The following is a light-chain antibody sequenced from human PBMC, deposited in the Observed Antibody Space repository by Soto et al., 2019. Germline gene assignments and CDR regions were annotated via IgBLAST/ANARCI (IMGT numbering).Light chain of an antibody. Sequence: EIVLTQSPGTLSLSPGERATLSCRASQSVRSSYLAWYQQKPGQAPRLLIYGASRRATGIPDRFSGSGSGTDLTLIISRLEPEDFALYYCQQYGSSPPITFGQGTRLEIK. J-gene: IGKJ5*01. CDR3: QQYGSSPPIT. CDR1: QSVRSSY. CDR2: GAS. V-gene: IGKV3-20*01.